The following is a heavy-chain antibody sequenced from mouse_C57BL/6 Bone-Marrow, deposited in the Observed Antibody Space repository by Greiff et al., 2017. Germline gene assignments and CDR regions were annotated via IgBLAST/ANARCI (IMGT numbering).Heavy chain of an antibody. CDR3: ARSGYYGSSSNWYFDV. D-gene: IGHD1-1*01. CDR2: IDPSDSYT. V-gene: IGHV1-59*01. J-gene: IGHJ1*03. Sequence: QVQLQQPGAELVRPGTSVKLSCKASGYTFTSYWMHWVKQRPGQGLEWIGVIDPSDSYTNYNQKFKGKATLTVDTSSSTAYMQLSSLTSEDSAVYYCARSGYYGSSSNWYFDVWGTGTTVTVSS. CDR1: GYTFTSYW.